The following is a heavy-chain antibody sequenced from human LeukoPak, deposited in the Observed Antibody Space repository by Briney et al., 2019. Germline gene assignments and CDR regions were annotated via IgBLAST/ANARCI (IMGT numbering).Heavy chain of an antibody. CDR1: AYRFTVYY. Sequence: GAPVMVSYQGAAYRFTVYYLDLVRQAQEQGLEWMGWINPNSGGTNYAQKFQGRVTMTRDTSISTAYMELSRLRSDDTAVYYCARVDYSNHLVDYWGQGTLVTVSS. V-gene: IGHV1-2*02. D-gene: IGHD4-11*01. CDR2: INPNSGGT. CDR3: ARVDYSNHLVDY. J-gene: IGHJ4*02.